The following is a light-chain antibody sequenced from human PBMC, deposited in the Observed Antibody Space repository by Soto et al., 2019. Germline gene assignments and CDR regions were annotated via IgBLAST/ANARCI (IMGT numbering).Light chain of an antibody. J-gene: IGKJ4*01. CDR3: QQYGDSSP. CDR1: QSVSNNY. V-gene: IGKV3-20*01. CDR2: EAS. Sequence: EIVLTQFPGTLSLSPGERATLSCRASQSVSNNYLLWYQQTPGQVPRLLIYEASYRAAGIPDRFSGSGSGTDFTLTISRLEPEDFAMYYCQQYGDSSPFGGGTRVEIK.